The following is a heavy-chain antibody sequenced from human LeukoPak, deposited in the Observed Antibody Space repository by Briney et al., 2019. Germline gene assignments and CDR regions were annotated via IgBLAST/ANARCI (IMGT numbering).Heavy chain of an antibody. Sequence: PGGSLRLSCAASGFTFSSYGMHWVRQAPGKGLEWVAVIWYDGSNKYYADSVKGRFTISRDNSKNTLYLQMNSLRAEDTAVYYCAREEDNTASTIFDYWGQGTLVTVSS. CDR3: AREEDNTASTIFDY. V-gene: IGHV3-33*01. J-gene: IGHJ4*02. CDR1: GFTFSSYG. CDR2: IWYDGSNK. D-gene: IGHD5-18*01.